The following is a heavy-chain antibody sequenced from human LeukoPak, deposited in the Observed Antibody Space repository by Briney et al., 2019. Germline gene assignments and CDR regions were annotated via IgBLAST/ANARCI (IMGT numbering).Heavy chain of an antibody. Sequence: ASLKVSCKASGYTFTSYGISWVRQAPGQGLEWMGWISAYNGNTNYAQKLQGRVTMTTDTSTTTAYMELRSLRSDDTAVYYCARDRSQGSFDWLLSNTNAFDIWGQGTMVTVSS. CDR2: ISAYNGNT. J-gene: IGHJ3*02. V-gene: IGHV1-18*01. D-gene: IGHD3-9*01. CDR1: GYTFTSYG. CDR3: ARDRSQGSFDWLLSNTNAFDI.